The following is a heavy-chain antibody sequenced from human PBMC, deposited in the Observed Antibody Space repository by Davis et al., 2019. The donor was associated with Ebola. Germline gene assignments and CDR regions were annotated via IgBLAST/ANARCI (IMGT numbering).Heavy chain of an antibody. J-gene: IGHJ3*02. Sequence: GESLKISCAASGFTFSSYGMHWVRQAPGKGLEWVAVISYDGSNKYYADSVKGRFTISRDNSKNTLYLQMNSLRAEDTAVYNCARAGPRDSGSFHDAFDIWGQGTMVTVSS. V-gene: IGHV3-30*03. CDR3: ARAGPRDSGSFHDAFDI. CDR2: ISYDGSNK. CDR1: GFTFSSYG. D-gene: IGHD1-26*01.